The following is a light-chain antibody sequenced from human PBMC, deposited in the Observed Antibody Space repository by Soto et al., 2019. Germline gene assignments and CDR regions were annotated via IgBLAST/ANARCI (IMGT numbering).Light chain of an antibody. Sequence: ALTXPRSVSGSPGQSVTISCTGTSSDVGGYNYVSWYQQHPGKAPKLMIYDVSKRPSGVPDRFSGSKSGNTASLTISGLQAEDEADYYCCSYAGSYTFVFGTGTKVAVL. CDR3: CSYAGSYTFV. V-gene: IGLV2-11*01. J-gene: IGLJ1*01. CDR1: SSDVGGYNY. CDR2: DVS.